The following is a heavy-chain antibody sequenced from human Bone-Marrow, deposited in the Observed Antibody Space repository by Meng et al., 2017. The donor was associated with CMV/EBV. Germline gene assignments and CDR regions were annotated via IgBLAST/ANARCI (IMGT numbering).Heavy chain of an antibody. CDR3: ARGRIRYCSSTSCSHYYGMDV. Sequence: ASVKVSCKTSGYTFTGHGINWVRQAPGQGLEWMGWISAYNGNTNYAQKLQGRVTMTTDTSTSTAYMELRSLRSDDTAVYYCARGRIRYCSSTSCSHYYGMDVWGQGTTVTVSS. CDR2: ISAYNGNT. V-gene: IGHV1-18*04. CDR1: GYTFTGHG. D-gene: IGHD2-2*01. J-gene: IGHJ6*02.